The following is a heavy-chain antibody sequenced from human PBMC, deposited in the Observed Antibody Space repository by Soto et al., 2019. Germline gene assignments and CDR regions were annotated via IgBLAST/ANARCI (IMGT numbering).Heavy chain of an antibody. CDR3: ARDYELGYCSSTSCYSPDFDY. CDR2: ISAYNDNT. Sequence: ASVKVSCKASGYTFTSYGISWVRQAPGQGLEWMGWISAYNDNTNYAQKLQGRVTMTTDTSTSTAYMELRSLRSDDTAVYYCARDYELGYCSSTSCYSPDFDYWGQGTLVTVSS. V-gene: IGHV1-18*01. D-gene: IGHD2-2*01. CDR1: GYTFTSYG. J-gene: IGHJ4*02.